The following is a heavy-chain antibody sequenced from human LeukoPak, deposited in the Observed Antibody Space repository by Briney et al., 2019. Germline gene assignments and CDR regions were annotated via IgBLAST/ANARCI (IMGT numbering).Heavy chain of an antibody. CDR2: IRDDGSDK. J-gene: IGHJ4*02. CDR1: GFTFSSYG. CDR3: AKNYGFDY. D-gene: IGHD3-10*01. Sequence: PGGSLRLSCAASGFTFSSYGMHWVRQAPGRGLEWVAFIRDDGSDKYYADSVKGRFTISRDNSKNTLYLQMNSLSVEDTAVYYCAKNYGFDYWGQGTLVTVSS. V-gene: IGHV3-30*02.